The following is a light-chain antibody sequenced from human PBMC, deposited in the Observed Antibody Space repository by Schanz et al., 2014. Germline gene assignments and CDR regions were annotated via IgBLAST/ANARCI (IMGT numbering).Light chain of an antibody. CDR1: SSDVGGYKY. CDR3: CSYAGSSTVV. CDR2: DVT. V-gene: IGLV2-8*01. J-gene: IGLJ2*01. Sequence: QSVLTQPPSASGSPGQSVTISCTGTSSDVGGYKYVSWYQQHPGKAPKLMIYDVTKRPSGVPDRFSGSKSGNTASLTVSGLQAEDEADYYCCSYAGSSTVVFGGGTKLTVL.